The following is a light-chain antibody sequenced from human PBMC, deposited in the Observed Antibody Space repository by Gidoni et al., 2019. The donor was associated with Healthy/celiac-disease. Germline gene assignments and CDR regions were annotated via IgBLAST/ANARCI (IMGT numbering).Light chain of an antibody. J-gene: IGKJ2*04. Sequence: DIVMTQSPATLSVSPGERATLSCRASQSVSSNLAWYQQKPGQAPRLLIYGASTRATGIPARFSTSVSGTEFTLTISSLQSEDFAVYYCQQYNNWPRSFGQGTKVEIK. CDR1: QSVSSN. CDR2: GAS. V-gene: IGKV3-15*01. CDR3: QQYNNWPRS.